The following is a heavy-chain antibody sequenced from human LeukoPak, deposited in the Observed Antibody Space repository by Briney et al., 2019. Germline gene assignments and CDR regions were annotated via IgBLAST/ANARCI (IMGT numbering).Heavy chain of an antibody. Sequence: GGSLRLSCAASGFTFSNYWMHWVRQAPGKGLVWVSRINSDGRSTNYADSVKGRFTISRDNAKNTLYLQMNSLRAEDTAVYYCAKRIQSAMATGYWGQGTLVTVSS. V-gene: IGHV3-74*01. D-gene: IGHD5-18*01. CDR2: INSDGRST. J-gene: IGHJ4*02. CDR1: GFTFSNYW. CDR3: AKRIQSAMATGY.